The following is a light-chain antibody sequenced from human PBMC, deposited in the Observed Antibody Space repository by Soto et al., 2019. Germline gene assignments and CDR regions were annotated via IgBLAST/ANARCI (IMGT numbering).Light chain of an antibody. Sequence: QSVLTQPASVSGSPGQSITISCTGTSSDVGGYNYVSWYQQHPGKAPKLMIYEFSNRPSGVSNRFSGSKSGNTSSLTISGLQAEDEADYYCSSYTSSSTPVVFGGGTKVTVL. CDR1: SSDVGGYNY. J-gene: IGLJ2*01. CDR2: EFS. CDR3: SSYTSSSTPVV. V-gene: IGLV2-14*01.